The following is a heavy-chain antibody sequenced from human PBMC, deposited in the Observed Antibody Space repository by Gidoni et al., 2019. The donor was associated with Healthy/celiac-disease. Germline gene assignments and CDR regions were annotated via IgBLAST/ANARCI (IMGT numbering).Heavy chain of an antibody. Sequence: GLSWVGFIRSKAYGGTKEYAASVKGRFTISRDDSKSIAYLQMNSLKTEDTAVYYCTRENYYYESTTLRYYYYGMDVWGQGTTVTVSS. CDR2: IRSKAYGGTK. CDR3: TRENYYYESTTLRYYYYGMDV. D-gene: IGHD3-22*01. J-gene: IGHJ6*02. V-gene: IGHV3-49*02.